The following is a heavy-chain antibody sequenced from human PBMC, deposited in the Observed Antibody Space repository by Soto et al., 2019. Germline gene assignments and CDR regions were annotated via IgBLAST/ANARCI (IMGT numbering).Heavy chain of an antibody. J-gene: IGHJ5*02. Sequence: QLQLQESGPGLVKPSETLSLTCTVSGGSISSSSYYWGWIRQPPGKGLEWIGSIYYSGSTYYNPSLKSRVTISVDTSKNQFSLKLSSVTAADTAVYYCARRLSSWYTVWFDPWGQGTLVTVSS. CDR3: ARRLSSWYTVWFDP. CDR1: GGSISSSSYY. CDR2: IYYSGST. D-gene: IGHD6-13*01. V-gene: IGHV4-39*01.